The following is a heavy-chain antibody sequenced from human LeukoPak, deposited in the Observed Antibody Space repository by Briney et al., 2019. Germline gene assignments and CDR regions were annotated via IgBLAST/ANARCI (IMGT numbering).Heavy chain of an antibody. CDR3: AKDLTTVATPYYYYYMDV. Sequence: GGSLRLSCAASGFTFSTNSMNWVRQAPGKGLEWVSSIGISSSHTFYADSVKGRFTISRDNAENSVYLQMNSLRAEDTAVYYCAKDLTTVATPYYYYYMDVWCKGTTVTVSS. CDR1: GFTFSTNS. V-gene: IGHV3-21*01. D-gene: IGHD4-23*01. J-gene: IGHJ6*03. CDR2: IGISSSHT.